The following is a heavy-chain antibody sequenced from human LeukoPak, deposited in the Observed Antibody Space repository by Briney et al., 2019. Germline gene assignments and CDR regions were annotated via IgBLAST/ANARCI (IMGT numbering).Heavy chain of an antibody. D-gene: IGHD6-13*01. J-gene: IGHJ4*02. CDR1: GFTVSENY. Sequence: GGSLRLSCAASGFTVSENYMSWVRQAPGKGLEWVSVMYSRGDTYYANSVKGRFTFSRDISKNTLYLQMNGLRVEDTAMYYCARDAPQVPAAGVLAYWGQGTLVIVSS. CDR3: ARDAPQVPAAGVLAY. CDR2: MYSRGDT. V-gene: IGHV3-53*01.